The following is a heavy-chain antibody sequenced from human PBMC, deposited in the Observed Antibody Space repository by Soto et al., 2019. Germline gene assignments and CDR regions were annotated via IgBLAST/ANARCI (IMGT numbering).Heavy chain of an antibody. CDR2: ISAYNGNT. Sequence: ASVKVSCKASGYTFTSYGISWVRQAPGQGLEWMGWISAYNGNTNYAQKLQGRVTMTTDTSTSTAYMELRSLRSDDTAVYYCAWDRVVVVPGASLDAYDIRGEGKMVSV. V-gene: IGHV1-18*01. CDR1: GYTFTSYG. CDR3: AWDRVVVVPGASLDAYDI. D-gene: IGHD3-22*01. J-gene: IGHJ3*02.